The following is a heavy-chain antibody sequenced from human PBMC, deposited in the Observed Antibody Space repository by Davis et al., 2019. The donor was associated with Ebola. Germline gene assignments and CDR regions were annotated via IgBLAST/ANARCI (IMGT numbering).Heavy chain of an antibody. D-gene: IGHD1-20*01. Sequence: KVSCKGSGYSFTSYWIGWVRQMPGKGLDWMGIIYTGDSDTRYSPSFRGQVTISADKSTRTAYLQWGSLRASDTAMYYCASLRRTITGMDDGFDIWGQGTMVTVSP. V-gene: IGHV5-51*01. CDR1: GYSFTSYW. CDR3: ASLRRTITGMDDGFDI. J-gene: IGHJ3*02. CDR2: IYTGDSDT.